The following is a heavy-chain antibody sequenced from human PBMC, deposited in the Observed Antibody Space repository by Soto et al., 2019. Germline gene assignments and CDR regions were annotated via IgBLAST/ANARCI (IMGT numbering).Heavy chain of an antibody. CDR3: AKGDAPRRQQRPAGTYFDY. V-gene: IGHV3-30*18. CDR1: GFTFSSYG. Sequence: QVQLVESGGGVVQPGRSLRLSCAASGFTFSSYGMHWVRQAPGKGLEWVAVISYDGSNKYYADSVKGRFTISRDNSKNPLYLHINSLRAEDTAVYYCAKGDAPRRQQRPAGTYFDYWGQGTLVTVSS. D-gene: IGHD1-7*01. CDR2: ISYDGSNK. J-gene: IGHJ4*02.